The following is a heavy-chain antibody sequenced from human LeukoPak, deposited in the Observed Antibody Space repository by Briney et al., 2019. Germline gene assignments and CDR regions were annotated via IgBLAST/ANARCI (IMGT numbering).Heavy chain of an antibody. V-gene: IGHV2-5*02. CDR2: IYWDDDK. CDR1: GFSLSTSGVG. Sequence: SGPTLVNPTQTLTLTCTFSGFSLSTSGVGVGWIRQPPGKALEWLALIYWDDDKRYSPSLKNRLTITKDTSKNQVVLTMTNLDPVDTATYYCAHSDVWTSGSYYKGAYWFDPWGQGTLVTVLS. CDR3: AHSDVWTSGSYYKGAYWFDP. J-gene: IGHJ5*02. D-gene: IGHD3-10*01.